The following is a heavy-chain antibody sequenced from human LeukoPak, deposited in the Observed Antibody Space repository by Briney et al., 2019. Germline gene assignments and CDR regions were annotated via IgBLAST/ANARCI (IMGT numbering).Heavy chain of an antibody. D-gene: IGHD5-12*01. Sequence: GGSLRLSCAASGFTFNNYNMNWVRQAPGKALECVSSITSSGAYIFYADSVKGRFTISRDNAKDSLYLQMNSLGPEDTAVYYCARRDIVADFDYWGQGTLVTVSS. J-gene: IGHJ4*02. V-gene: IGHV3-21*01. CDR3: ARRDIVADFDY. CDR2: ITSSGAYI. CDR1: GFTFNNYN.